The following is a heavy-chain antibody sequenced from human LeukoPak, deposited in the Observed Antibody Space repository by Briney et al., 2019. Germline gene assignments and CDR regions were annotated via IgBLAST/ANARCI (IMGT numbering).Heavy chain of an antibody. Sequence: SQTQSLTYAVYGGSFSGYYWSWIRHPPGKGLEWIGEIKHSGITNYNTPRKSRVTIPVDTAKNQCSLKQTAVTPADTAVYYCARGLEYSSGWYPRMDYWGQGTLVTVSS. D-gene: IGHD6-19*01. CDR1: GGSFSGYY. J-gene: IGHJ4*02. V-gene: IGHV4-34*01. CDR3: ARGLEYSSGWYPRMDY. CDR2: IKHSGIT.